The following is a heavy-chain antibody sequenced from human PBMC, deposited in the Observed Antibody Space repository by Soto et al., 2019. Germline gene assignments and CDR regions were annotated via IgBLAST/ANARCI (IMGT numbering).Heavy chain of an antibody. J-gene: IGHJ6*02. CDR2: IWHDGTNK. CDR3: ARDVTLLLGYYDLGV. CDR1: GFTFSSYA. D-gene: IGHD1-26*01. V-gene: IGHV3-33*01. Sequence: QMQLVESGGGVVQPGRSLRLSCAASGFTFSSYAMHWVRQPPGKGLEWVALIWHDGTNKYYADSVKGRFTISRENSKNTLYLQMDSLGAEDTAVYYCARDVTLLLGYYDLGVGGQGTTVTVPS.